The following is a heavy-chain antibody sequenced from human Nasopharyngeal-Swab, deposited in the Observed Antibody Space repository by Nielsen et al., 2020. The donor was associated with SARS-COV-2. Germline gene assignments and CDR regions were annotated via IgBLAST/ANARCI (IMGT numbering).Heavy chain of an antibody. CDR2: ISGSGGTT. J-gene: IGHJ3*02. V-gene: IGHV3-23*01. Sequence: GGSLRLSCAASGFTFSSYAMSWVRQAPGKGLEWVSAISGSGGTTYYADSVKGRFTISRDNSKNTLYLQMNSLRAEDTAVYYCAKDGMVRGAFDIWGQGTMVTVSS. D-gene: IGHD5-18*01. CDR1: GFTFSSYA. CDR3: AKDGMVRGAFDI.